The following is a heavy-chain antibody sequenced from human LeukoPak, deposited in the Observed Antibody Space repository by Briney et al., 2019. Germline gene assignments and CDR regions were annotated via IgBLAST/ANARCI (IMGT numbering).Heavy chain of an antibody. CDR1: GFTFRSYT. CDR2: ISYDGDQK. Sequence: PGGSLRLSCAASGFTFRSYTMHWVRQAPGKGLEWVAVISYDGDQKYYADSVKGRLTISRDNSKNTLHLEMNSLRAEDTAIYYCARDRVKELSFYCFDCWGQGTLVTVSS. CDR3: ARDRVKELSFYCFDC. J-gene: IGHJ4*02. D-gene: IGHD1-7*01. V-gene: IGHV3-30*04.